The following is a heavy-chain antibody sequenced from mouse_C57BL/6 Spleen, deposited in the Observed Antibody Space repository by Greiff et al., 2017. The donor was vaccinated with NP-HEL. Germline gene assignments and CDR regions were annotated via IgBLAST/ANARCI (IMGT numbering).Heavy chain of an antibody. D-gene: IGHD4-1*01. CDR1: GYTFTSYW. CDR2: IHPNSGST. CDR3: ARRRGWDDFDY. J-gene: IGHJ2*01. V-gene: IGHV1-64*01. Sequence: QVQLQQSGAELVKPGASVKLSCKASGYTFTSYWMHWVKQRPGQGLEWIGMIHPNSGSTNYNEKFKSKATLTVDKSSSTAYMQLSSLTSEDSSVYYCARRRGWDDFDYWGQGTTLTVSS.